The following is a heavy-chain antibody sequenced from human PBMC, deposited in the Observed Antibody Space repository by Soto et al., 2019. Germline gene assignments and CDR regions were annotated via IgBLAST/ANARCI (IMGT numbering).Heavy chain of an antibody. Sequence: PGGSLRLSCAASGLTFSYVWMNWVRQAPGKGLEWVGRIKSKTDGGTADYSAPVKGRFTISRDDSKNTLYLQMNSLKIEDTAVYYCTTWCNGMDVWGQGTTVTVSS. CDR1: GLTFSYVW. D-gene: IGHD2-8*01. J-gene: IGHJ6*02. CDR3: TTWCNGMDV. CDR2: IKSKTDGGTA. V-gene: IGHV3-15*01.